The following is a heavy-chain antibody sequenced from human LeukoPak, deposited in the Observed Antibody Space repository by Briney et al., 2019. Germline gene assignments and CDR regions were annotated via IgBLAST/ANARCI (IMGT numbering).Heavy chain of an antibody. CDR1: GGSVSSGSYY. D-gene: IGHD2-15*01. CDR2: IYYSGST. CDR3: ARALGYRSGGSCLDP. V-gene: IGHV4-61*01. Sequence: SETLSLTCTVSGGSVSSGSYYWSWIRQPPGKGLEWIGYIYYSGSTDYNPSLKSRVSISVDTSKNQFSLKLSSVTAADTAVYYCARALGYRSGGSCLDPWGQGTLVTVSS. J-gene: IGHJ5*02.